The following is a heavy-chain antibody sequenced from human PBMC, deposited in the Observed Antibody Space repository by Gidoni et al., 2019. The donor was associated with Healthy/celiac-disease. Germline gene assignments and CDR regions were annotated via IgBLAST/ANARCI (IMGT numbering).Heavy chain of an antibody. D-gene: IGHD6-13*01. CDR1: GYSSSSGYY. CDR2: IYHSGST. V-gene: IGHV4-38-2*02. CDR3: ARETLAAGDY. Sequence: QVQLQESGPGLVKPSETLSLTCAVSGYSSSSGYYWGWIRQPPGKGLEWIGSIYHSGSTYYNPSLKSRVTISVDTSKNQFSLKLSSVTAADTAVYYCARETLAAGDYWGQGTLVTVSS. J-gene: IGHJ4*02.